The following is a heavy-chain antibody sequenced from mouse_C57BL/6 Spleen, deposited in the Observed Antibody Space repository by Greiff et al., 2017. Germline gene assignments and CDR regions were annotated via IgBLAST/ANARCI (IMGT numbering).Heavy chain of an antibody. CDR3: ARGYGFDY. V-gene: IGHV1-84*01. CDR1: GYTFTDYY. Sequence: LQESGPELVKPGASVKISCKASGYTFTDYYINWVKQRPGKGLEWIGWIYPGSGNTKYNEKFKGKATLNVDTSSSTAYMQLSSLTSEDSAVYFWARGYGFDYWGQGTTLTVSS. J-gene: IGHJ2*01. D-gene: IGHD2-2*01. CDR2: IYPGSGNT.